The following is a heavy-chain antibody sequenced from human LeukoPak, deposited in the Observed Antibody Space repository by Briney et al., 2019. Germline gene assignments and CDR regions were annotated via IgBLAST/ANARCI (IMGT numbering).Heavy chain of an antibody. Sequence: SETLSLTCTVSGRYLSIYYWSWIRQPAGKGLEWIGRIYTSGNNYNPSLKSRVTMSVDTSKDHFSLKLNSVTAADTAVYYCARGDSLTGYFGYWGQGTLVTVSS. CDR1: GRYLSIYY. V-gene: IGHV4-4*07. CDR2: IYTSGN. D-gene: IGHD3-9*01. J-gene: IGHJ4*02. CDR3: ARGDSLTGYFGY.